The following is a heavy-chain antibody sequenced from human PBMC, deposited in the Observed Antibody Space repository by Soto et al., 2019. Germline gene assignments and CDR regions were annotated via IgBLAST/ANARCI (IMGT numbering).Heavy chain of an antibody. CDR1: GFTFSSYD. D-gene: IGHD3-10*01. Sequence: GGSLRLSCAASGFTFSSYDMNWVRQAPGKGLEWVSSVSSTSTHKYYADSMKGRFTISRDNAKNSLYLQMNSLRDEDTAVYYCARDGDGCIPSGVYWFQGALVTVSS. CDR2: VSSTSTHK. CDR3: ARDGDGCIPSGVY. J-gene: IGHJ4*02. V-gene: IGHV3-21*01.